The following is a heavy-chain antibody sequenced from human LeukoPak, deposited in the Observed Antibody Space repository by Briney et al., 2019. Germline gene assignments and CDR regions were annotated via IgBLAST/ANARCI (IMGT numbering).Heavy chain of an antibody. Sequence: SETLSLTCTVSGGSISSYYWSWIRQPPGKGLEWIGYIYYSGSTNYNPSLKSRVTISVDTSKNQFSLKLSSVTAADTAVYYCARDRGYCSSTSCPSWDWYFDLWGRGTLVTVSS. CDR2: IYYSGST. CDR1: GGSISSYY. D-gene: IGHD2-2*01. CDR3: ARDRGYCSSTSCPSWDWYFDL. V-gene: IGHV4-59*01. J-gene: IGHJ2*01.